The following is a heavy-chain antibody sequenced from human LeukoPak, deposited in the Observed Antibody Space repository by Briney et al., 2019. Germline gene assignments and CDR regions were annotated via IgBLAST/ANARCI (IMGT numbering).Heavy chain of an antibody. Sequence: GGSLRLSCAASGFTFSSYGMHWVPDAPGEGVKWVTDIGYYGRNIQYVDSVKGRFTISRDNSKKTLYLQLNSLRAEDTAAYYCAKDEGSHYGGDCPLDYWGEGNLVTVSS. CDR3: AKDEGSHYGGDCPLDY. CDR1: GFTFSSYG. CDR2: IGYYGRNI. V-gene: IGHV3-30*18. J-gene: IGHJ4*02. D-gene: IGHD2-21*02.